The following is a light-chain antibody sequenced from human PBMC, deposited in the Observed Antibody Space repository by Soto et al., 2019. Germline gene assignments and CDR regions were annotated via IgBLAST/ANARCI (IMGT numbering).Light chain of an antibody. V-gene: IGLV2-14*01. J-gene: IGLJ3*02. CDR2: EVS. CDR3: SSYTSSSHPWV. CDR1: SSDVGGYNY. Sequence: QSALTQPASVSGSPGQSITISCTGTSSDVGGYNYVSWYQQHPGKAPKLMIYEVSNRPSGVSNRFSGSKSGNTASLTISGLQADDEADYYCSSYTSSSHPWVFGGGTKVTVL.